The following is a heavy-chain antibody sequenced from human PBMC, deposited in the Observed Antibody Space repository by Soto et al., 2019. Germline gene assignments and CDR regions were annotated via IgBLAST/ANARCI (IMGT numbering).Heavy chain of an antibody. CDR3: AREDGDTSGCQGY. CDR2: INANSGDT. Sequence: SXKVSFQASGYTXTDYYMHVVRQAPGQGLEWMGWINANSGDTNYAKKFQGRVTITRDTSISTAYMELSRLSLDDTDVDYCAREDGDTSGCQGYWGQGTLVTVSS. D-gene: IGHD3-22*01. J-gene: IGHJ4*02. V-gene: IGHV1-2*02. CDR1: GYTXTDYY.